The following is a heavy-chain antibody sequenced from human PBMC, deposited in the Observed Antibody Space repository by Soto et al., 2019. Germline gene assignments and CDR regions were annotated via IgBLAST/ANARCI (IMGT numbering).Heavy chain of an antibody. Sequence: GSLRLSCKAAGFNFRTYGMHWVRQAQGKGLEWVAVIRYDGSNKFYAESVKGRFTISRDNFRNTLYLQMNSLRVEDMAVYHCAREWGTVVLGAFDLWGRGTMVTVSS. CDR2: IRYDGSNK. CDR3: AREWGTVVLGAFDL. CDR1: GFNFRTYG. V-gene: IGHV3-33*01. D-gene: IGHD2-15*01. J-gene: IGHJ3*01.